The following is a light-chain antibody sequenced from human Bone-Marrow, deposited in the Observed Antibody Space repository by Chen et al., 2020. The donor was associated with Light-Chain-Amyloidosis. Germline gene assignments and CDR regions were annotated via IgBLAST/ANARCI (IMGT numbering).Light chain of an antibody. CDR1: SSNSGINY. CDR2: RNN. Sequence: QSGLTQQHSASGTPGPRVAISCSGASSNSGINYVYWYQHLPVAAPHLLIHRNNQRPSGVPARFSASKSATSAFLAIRELRSEDEADYYCAAWDGSLSGYFFGTGTKVIVL. CDR3: AAWDGSLSGYF. V-gene: IGLV1-47*01. J-gene: IGLJ1*01.